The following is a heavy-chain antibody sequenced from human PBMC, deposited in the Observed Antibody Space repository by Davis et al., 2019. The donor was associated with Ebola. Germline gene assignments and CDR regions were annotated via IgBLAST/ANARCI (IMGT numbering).Heavy chain of an antibody. D-gene: IGHD3-3*01. CDR3: ARYYDFWSGYPSGFDP. CDR2: IYHSGST. CDR1: GYSISSGYY. V-gene: IGHV4-38-2*02. Sequence: MPSETLSLTCTVSGYSISSGYYWGWIRQPPGKGLEWIGSIYHSGSTYYNPSLKSRVTISVDTSKNQFSLKLSSVTAADTAVYYCARYYDFWSGYPSGFDPWGQGTLVTVSS. J-gene: IGHJ5*02.